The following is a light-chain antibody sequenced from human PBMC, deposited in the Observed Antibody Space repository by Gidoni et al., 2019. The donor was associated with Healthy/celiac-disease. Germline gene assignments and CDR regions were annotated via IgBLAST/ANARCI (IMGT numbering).Light chain of an antibody. Sequence: DIQMTQSPSSLSASVGDRVTITCRASQRISSYLNWYQQKPGKAPKLLIYAASSLQSGVPSRFSGSGSGTDFTLTISSLQPEDFATYDCQQSYSTPRTFXQXTKVEIK. CDR3: QQSYSTPRT. J-gene: IGKJ1*01. V-gene: IGKV1-39*01. CDR2: AAS. CDR1: QRISSY.